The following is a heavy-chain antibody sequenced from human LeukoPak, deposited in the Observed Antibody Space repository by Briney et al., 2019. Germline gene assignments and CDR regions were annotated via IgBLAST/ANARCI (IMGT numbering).Heavy chain of an antibody. D-gene: IGHD5-18*01. Sequence: SETLSLTCTVSGGSISSYYWSWIRQPPGKGLEWIGYIYTSGSTNYNPSLKSRVTISVDTSKNQFSLKLSSVTAADTAVYYCAGQSRRITAMVEYYFDYWGQGTLVTVSS. CDR3: AGQSRRITAMVEYYFDY. V-gene: IGHV4-4*09. CDR2: IYTSGST. CDR1: GGSISSYY. J-gene: IGHJ4*02.